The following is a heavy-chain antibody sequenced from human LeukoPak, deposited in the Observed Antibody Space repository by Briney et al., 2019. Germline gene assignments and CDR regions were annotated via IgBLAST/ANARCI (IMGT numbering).Heavy chain of an antibody. V-gene: IGHV4-59*05. Sequence: SETLSLTCTVSGGSISSYYWSWIRQPAGKGLEWIGRIYYSGSTYYNPSLKSRVTISVDTSKNQFSLKLSSVTADDTAVYYCARDLEPPRYFDLWGRGTLVTVSS. CDR1: GGSISSYY. D-gene: IGHD5-24*01. CDR2: IYYSGST. J-gene: IGHJ2*01. CDR3: ARDLEPPRYFDL.